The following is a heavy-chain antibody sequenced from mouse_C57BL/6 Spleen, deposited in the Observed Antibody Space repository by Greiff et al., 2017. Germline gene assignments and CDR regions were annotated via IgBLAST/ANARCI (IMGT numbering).Heavy chain of an antibody. D-gene: IGHD4-1*01. CDR2: IYPGSGNT. CDR3: ARSLGPYYFDY. CDR1: GYSFTSYY. Sequence: QVQLQQSGPELVKPGASVKISCKASGYSFTSYYIHWVKQRPGQGLEWIGWIYPGSGNTKYNEKFKGKATLTADTSSSTAYMQLSSLTSGDSAVYYCARSLGPYYFDYWGQGTTLTVSS. V-gene: IGHV1-66*01. J-gene: IGHJ2*01.